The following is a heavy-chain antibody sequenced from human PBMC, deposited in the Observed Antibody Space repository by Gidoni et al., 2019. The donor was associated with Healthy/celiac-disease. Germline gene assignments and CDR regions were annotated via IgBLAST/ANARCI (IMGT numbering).Heavy chain of an antibody. CDR2: IIPIFGTA. J-gene: IGHJ4*02. V-gene: IGHV1-69*01. CDR1: GGTFSSYA. CDR3: ARDAPYCGGDCTFDY. D-gene: IGHD2-21*02. Sequence: QVQLVQSGAEVKQPGSSVKVSCKASGGTFSSYAISWVRQATGQGLEWMGGIIPIFGTANYAQKFQGRVTITADESTSTAYMELSSLRSEDTAVYYCARDAPYCGGDCTFDYWGQGTLVTVSS.